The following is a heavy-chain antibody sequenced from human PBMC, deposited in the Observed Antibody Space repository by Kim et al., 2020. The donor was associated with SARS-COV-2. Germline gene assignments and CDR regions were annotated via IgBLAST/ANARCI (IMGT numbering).Heavy chain of an antibody. J-gene: IGHJ4*02. CDR2: IYYSGST. CDR3: ARDLRDYGSGIDY. D-gene: IGHD3-10*01. Sequence: SETLSLTCTVSGGSISSSSYYWGWIRQPPGKGLEWIGSIYYSGSTYYNPSLKSRVTVSVDTSRNQFSLKLTSVTAADTAVYYCARDLRDYGSGIDYWGQGTLVTVSS. V-gene: IGHV4-39*07. CDR1: GGSISSSSYY.